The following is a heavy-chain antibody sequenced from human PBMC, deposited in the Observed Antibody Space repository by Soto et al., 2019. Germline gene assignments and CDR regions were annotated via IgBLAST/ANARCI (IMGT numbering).Heavy chain of an antibody. J-gene: IGHJ6*02. CDR1: GFTFSSYA. CDR3: ASRAFGVVIIESYYGMDV. Sequence: GGSLRLSCAASGFTFSSYAMHWVRQAPGKGLEWVAVISYDGSNKYYADSVKGRFTISRDNSKNTLYLQMNSLRAEDTAVYYCASRAFGVVIIESYYGMDVWGQGTTVTVSS. D-gene: IGHD3-3*01. CDR2: ISYDGSNK. V-gene: IGHV3-30-3*01.